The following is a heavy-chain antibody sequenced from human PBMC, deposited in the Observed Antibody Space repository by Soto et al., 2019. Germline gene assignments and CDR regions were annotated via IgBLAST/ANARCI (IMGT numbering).Heavy chain of an antibody. CDR3: ARDYCSGTPCYEFEY. CDR1: GYRFNNYW. CDR2: IYPGDSDT. D-gene: IGHD2-2*01. Sequence: GESLKISCKGSGYRFNNYWIAWVRQMPGKGLEWMGIIYPGDSDTRYSPSFQGQVTISADKSINTAYLQWSSLKASDTAMYYCARDYCSGTPCYEFEYSGQGTQVTVSS. V-gene: IGHV5-51*01. J-gene: IGHJ4*01.